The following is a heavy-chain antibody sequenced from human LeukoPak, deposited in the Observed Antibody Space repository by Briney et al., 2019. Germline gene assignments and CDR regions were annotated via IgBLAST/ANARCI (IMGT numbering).Heavy chain of an antibody. D-gene: IGHD3-10*01. CDR3: ARDRYYGSGTYFFDH. CDR2: ITSGGST. Sequence: PGGSLTLSCAASEFTVSGNHLSWVRQAPGKGLEWVSVITSGGSTFYADSVKGRLTSSRDNSKNTLYLQMNSLRAEDTAVYYCARDRYYGSGTYFFDHWGGGPLVSVSS. J-gene: IGHJ1*01. CDR1: EFTVSGNH. V-gene: IGHV3-53*01.